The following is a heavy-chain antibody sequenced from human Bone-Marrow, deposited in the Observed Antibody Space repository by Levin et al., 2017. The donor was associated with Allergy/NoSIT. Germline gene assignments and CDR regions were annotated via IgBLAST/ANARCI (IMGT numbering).Heavy chain of an antibody. CDR3: ARGGTTVTTAEYFYY. D-gene: IGHD1-14*01. CDR2: IYQSVST. Sequence: PSETLSLTCTVSGGSVSSGTSFWSWIRKRPGKGPEWIGYIYQSVSTNYNPSFKSRVSISVDTSKTQFSLRLTSVTAADTAVYFCARGGTTVTTAEYFYYWGKGPLVTVSS. V-gene: IGHV4-61*01. CDR1: GGSVSSGTSF. J-gene: IGHJ1*01.